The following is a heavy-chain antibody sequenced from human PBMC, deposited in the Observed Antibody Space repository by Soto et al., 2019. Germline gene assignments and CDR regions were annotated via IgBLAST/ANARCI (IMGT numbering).Heavy chain of an antibody. CDR2: INAGNGNT. CDR3: ARGAIVATSKDYYYMDV. V-gene: IGHV1-3*01. D-gene: IGHD5-12*01. Sequence: ASVKVSCKASGYTFTSYAMHWVRQAPGQRLEWMGWINAGNGNTKYSQKFQGRVTITRDTSASTAYMELSSLRSEDTAVYYCARGAIVATSKDYYYMDVWAKGTTVTVSS. CDR1: GYTFTSYA. J-gene: IGHJ6*03.